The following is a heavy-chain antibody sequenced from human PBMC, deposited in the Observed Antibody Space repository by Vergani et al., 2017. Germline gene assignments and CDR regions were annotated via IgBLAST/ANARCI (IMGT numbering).Heavy chain of an antibody. CDR2: IKQDGSEK. J-gene: IGHJ6*03. Sequence: EVQLVESGGGLVQPGGSLRLSCAASGFTFSSYWMSWARQAPGKGLEWVANIKQDGSEKYYVDSVKGRFTISRDNAKNSLYLQMNSLRAEDTAVYYCARVAAADGYYYYYMDVWGKGTTVTVSS. V-gene: IGHV3-7*04. CDR1: GFTFSSYW. CDR3: ARVAAADGYYYYYMDV. D-gene: IGHD6-13*01.